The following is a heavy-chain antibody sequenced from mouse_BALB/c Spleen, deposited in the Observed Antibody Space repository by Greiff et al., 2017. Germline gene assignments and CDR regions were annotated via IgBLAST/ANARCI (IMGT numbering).Heavy chain of an antibody. J-gene: IGHJ1*01. CDR3: ARQGLGFDV. CDR2: ISSGGSYT. Sequence: EVKLVESGGDLVKPGGSLKLSCAASGFTFSSYGMSWVRQTPDKRLEWVATISSGGSYTYYPDSVKGRFTISRDNAKNTLYLQMSSLKSEDTAMYYCARQGLGFDVGGAGTTVTVSS. CDR1: GFTFSSYG. V-gene: IGHV5-6*02.